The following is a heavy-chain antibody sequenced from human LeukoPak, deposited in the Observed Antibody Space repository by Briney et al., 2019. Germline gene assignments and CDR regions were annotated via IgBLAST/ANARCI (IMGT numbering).Heavy chain of an antibody. Sequence: GGSLRLSCAASGFFFSTYGMHWVRQAPGKGLEWVSYISSSSSTIYYADFVKGRFTISRDNAKNSLYLQMNSLRAEDTAVYYCARGSGGDWLDGMDVWGQGTTVTVSS. CDR1: GFFFSTYG. CDR2: ISSSSSTI. V-gene: IGHV3-48*01. CDR3: ARGSGGDWLDGMDV. J-gene: IGHJ6*02. D-gene: IGHD2-21*02.